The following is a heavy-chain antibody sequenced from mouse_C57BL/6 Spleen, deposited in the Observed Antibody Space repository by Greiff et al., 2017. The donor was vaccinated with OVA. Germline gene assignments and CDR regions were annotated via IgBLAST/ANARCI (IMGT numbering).Heavy chain of an antibody. CDR1: GFKIKNTY. CDR3: ARGDYGNYFFDY. J-gene: IGHJ2*01. Sequence: VQLQQSVAELVRPGASVKLSCTASGFKIKNTYMHWVKQRPEQGLEWIGRIDPANGNTKYAPKFQGKATITADTSSNTAYLQLSSLTSEDTAIYYCARGDYGNYFFDYWGQGTTLTVSS. D-gene: IGHD2-1*01. CDR2: IDPANGNT. V-gene: IGHV14-3*01.